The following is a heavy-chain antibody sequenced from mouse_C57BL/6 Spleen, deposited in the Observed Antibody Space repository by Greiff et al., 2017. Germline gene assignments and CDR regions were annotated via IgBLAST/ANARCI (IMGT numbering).Heavy chain of an antibody. J-gene: IGHJ3*01. CDR3: ARSPYGSSLAWFAY. Sequence: QVQLQQPGAELVKPGASVKLSCKASGYTFTSYWMQWVKQRPGQGLEWIGEIDPSDSYTNYNPKFKGKATLTVDTSSSPAYMQLSSLTSEDSAVYYCARSPYGSSLAWFAYWGQGTLVTVSA. V-gene: IGHV1-50*01. CDR1: GYTFTSYW. D-gene: IGHD1-1*01. CDR2: IDPSDSYT.